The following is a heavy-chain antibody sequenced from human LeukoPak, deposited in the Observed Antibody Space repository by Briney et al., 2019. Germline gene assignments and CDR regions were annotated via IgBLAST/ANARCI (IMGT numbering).Heavy chain of an antibody. V-gene: IGHV1-18*01. D-gene: IGHD6-13*01. Sequence: ASVKVSCKASGGSFSSHASSWVRQAPGQGLEWMGWISAYNGNTNYAQKLQGRVTMTTDTSTSTAYMELRSLRSDDTAVYYCARDLGGQAAAAGPDFQHWSQGTLVTVSS. CDR3: ARDLGGQAAAAGPDFQH. CDR2: ISAYNGNT. J-gene: IGHJ1*01. CDR1: GGSFSSHA.